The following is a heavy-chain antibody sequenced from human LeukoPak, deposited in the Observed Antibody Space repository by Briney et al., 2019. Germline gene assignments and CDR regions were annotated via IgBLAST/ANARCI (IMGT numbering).Heavy chain of an antibody. V-gene: IGHV3-23*01. D-gene: IGHD3-10*01. Sequence: GGSLRLSCAASGLTFRTYAMSWVRQAPGKGLEWVSSISDSGGYTFYADSVKGRFTISRDNSKNTVYLQMNSLRAEDTAVYYCAREGGYGSGSSSSFDFDYWGQGTLVTVSS. CDR3: AREGGYGSGSSSSFDFDY. J-gene: IGHJ4*02. CDR1: GLTFRTYA. CDR2: ISDSGGYT.